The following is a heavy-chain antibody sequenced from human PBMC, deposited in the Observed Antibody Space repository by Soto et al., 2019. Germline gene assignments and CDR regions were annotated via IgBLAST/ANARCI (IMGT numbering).Heavy chain of an antibody. CDR1: GFTFRSYW. CDR2: INSDGSST. D-gene: IGHD3-22*01. V-gene: IGHV3-74*01. J-gene: IGHJ4*01. CDR3: ARVDYSDRSGPLDD. Sequence: GGSLRLSCAASGFTFRSYWLHWVRPAPGKGLVWVSRINSDGSSTSYADSVKGRFTISRDNAKNTLYLQMNSLRAEDTAVYYWARVDYSDRSGPLDDWGEGTLVAVSS.